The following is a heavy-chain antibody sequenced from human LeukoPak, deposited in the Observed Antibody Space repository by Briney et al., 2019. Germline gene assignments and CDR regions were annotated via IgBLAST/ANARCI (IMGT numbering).Heavy chain of an antibody. D-gene: IGHD5-24*01. J-gene: IGHJ4*02. Sequence: GGSLRLSCAASGFTVSSNYMSWVRQAPGKGLEWVSVIYSGGSTYYADSVKGRFTISRDNSKNTLYLQMNSLRAEDTAVYYCAMDSSWLPLKFDYWGQGTLVTVST. V-gene: IGHV3-66*01. CDR2: IYSGGST. CDR3: AMDSSWLPLKFDY. CDR1: GFTVSSNY.